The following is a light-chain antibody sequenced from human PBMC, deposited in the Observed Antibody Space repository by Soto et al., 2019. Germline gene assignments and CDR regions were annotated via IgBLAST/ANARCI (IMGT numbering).Light chain of an antibody. CDR3: LTYNSGLWT. J-gene: IGKJ1*01. CDR2: AAS. CDR1: RGITNH. V-gene: IGKV1-27*01. Sequence: DIQMTQSPSSLSASVGDRVTFTCRASRGITNHLAWYQQKPGKVPKLLIYAASTLQSGVPSRFRGSGSGTDFTLTISSLQPEDVATYFCLTYNSGLWTFGQGTKVEIK.